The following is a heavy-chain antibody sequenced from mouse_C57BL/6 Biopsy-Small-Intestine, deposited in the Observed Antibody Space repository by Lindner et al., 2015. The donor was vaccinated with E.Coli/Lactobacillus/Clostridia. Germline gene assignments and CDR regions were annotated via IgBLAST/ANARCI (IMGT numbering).Heavy chain of an antibody. D-gene: IGHD1-1*01. CDR1: GYTFVDYA. Sequence: SVKVSCKASGYTFVDYAVHWVRQAPGQRLEWMGWINADTGDTKYSQKFQGRVTFTRITSANTAYMELSSLRSEDTTVYYCARGEPNYYYYGMDVWGQGTAVTVSS. CDR3: ARGEPNYYYYGMDV. J-gene: IGHJ4*01. V-gene: IGHV1-84*02. CDR2: INADTGDT.